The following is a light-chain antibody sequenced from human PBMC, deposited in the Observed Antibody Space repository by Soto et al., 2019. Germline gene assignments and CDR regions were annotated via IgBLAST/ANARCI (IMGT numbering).Light chain of an antibody. V-gene: IGKV1-5*01. CDR3: QQYNSYSPT. Sequence: DIQMTQSPSPLSASVGDRVTITCRASQSISSYLNWYQQKPGKAPKLLIYAASSLQSGVPSRFSGSGSETEFTLTISGLQPGDSATYYCQQYNSYSPTFGQGTKVDI. CDR1: QSISSY. J-gene: IGKJ1*01. CDR2: AAS.